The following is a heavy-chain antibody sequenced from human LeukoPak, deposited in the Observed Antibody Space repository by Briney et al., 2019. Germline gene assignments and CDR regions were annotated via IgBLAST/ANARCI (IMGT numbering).Heavy chain of an antibody. CDR1: GGSFSGYY. V-gene: IGHV4-34*01. CDR3: ARSRRGGSGDLRFDY. J-gene: IGHJ4*02. CDR2: INHSGSI. Sequence: SETLSLTCAVYGGSFSGYYWSWVRQPPGKGLEWIAEINHSGSINYSPSLKSRVSISGDTSRNQFFLKLSSVTAADTAVYYCARSRRGGSGDLRFDYWGQGTLVTVSS. D-gene: IGHD3-10*01.